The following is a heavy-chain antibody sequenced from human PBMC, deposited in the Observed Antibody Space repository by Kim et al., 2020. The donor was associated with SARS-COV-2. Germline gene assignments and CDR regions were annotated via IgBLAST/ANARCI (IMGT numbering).Heavy chain of an antibody. J-gene: IGHJ4*02. CDR2: ISGSGGSS. CDR3: AKYLAGYCSGGSCYSGDY. CDR1: GFTFSSYA. D-gene: IGHD2-15*01. Sequence: GGSLRLSCAASGFTFSSYAMSWVRQAPGKGLEWVSAISGSGGSSYYADSVKGRFTISRDNSKNTLYLQMNSLRAEDTAVYYCAKYLAGYCSGGSCYSGDYWGQGTLVTVSS. V-gene: IGHV3-23*01.